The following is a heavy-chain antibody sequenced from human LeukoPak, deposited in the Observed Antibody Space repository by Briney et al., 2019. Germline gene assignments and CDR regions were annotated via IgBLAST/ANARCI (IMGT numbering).Heavy chain of an antibody. J-gene: IGHJ4*02. D-gene: IGHD3-22*01. V-gene: IGHV4-30-4*01. CDR1: GGSISSGDHY. CDR2: IYYSGST. Sequence: SETLSLTCTVSGGSISSGDHYWSWIRQPPGKGLEWIGYIYYSGSTYYNPSLKSRVTISADTSKNQFSLKLSSVTAADTAVYYCARGGYDSSGYYYDYWGQGTLVTVSS. CDR3: ARGGYDSSGYYYDY.